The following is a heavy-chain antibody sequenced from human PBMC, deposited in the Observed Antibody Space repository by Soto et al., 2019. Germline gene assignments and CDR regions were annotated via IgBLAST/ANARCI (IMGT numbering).Heavy chain of an antibody. CDR1: GFTFSSYA. Sequence: QVQLLESGGGVVQPGRSLRLSCAASGFTFSSYAMYWVRHAPGEGLEWVAVISYDGSNKYYADSVKGRFTISRDNSKNTLYLQMNSLRAEDTAVYYCARDFGSLGATIDYWGQGPLVTVSS. D-gene: IGHD1-26*01. V-gene: IGHV3-30-3*01. CDR3: ARDFGSLGATIDY. CDR2: ISYDGSNK. J-gene: IGHJ4*02.